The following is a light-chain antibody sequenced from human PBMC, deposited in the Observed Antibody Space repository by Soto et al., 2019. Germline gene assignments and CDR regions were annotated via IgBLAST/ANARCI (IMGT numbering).Light chain of an antibody. V-gene: IGLV1-40*01. CDR1: SSNIGAGYD. CDR2: LST. CDR3: QSYDSSLSGCV. Sequence: QSVLTQPPSVSGAPGQRVTISCTGSSSNIGAGYDVHWYRQLPGTAPKLLIYLSTNRPSGVPDLFSGSKSGTSASLAITGLQAEDEADYYCQSYDSSLSGCVFGTATKVTVL. J-gene: IGLJ1*01.